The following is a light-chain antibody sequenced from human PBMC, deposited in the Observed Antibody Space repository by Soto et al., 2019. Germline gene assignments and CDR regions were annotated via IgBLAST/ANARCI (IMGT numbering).Light chain of an antibody. V-gene: IGKV3-15*01. J-gene: IGKJ4*01. CDR3: QPYNNWPPPLT. CDR1: QSVSSN. CDR2: GAS. Sequence: EIVMTQSPATLSVSPGERATLSCRASQSVSSNLAWYQQKPGQAPRLLIYGASTRATGIPARFSGSGSGTEVTLTISSLRSEDFAVYYCQPYNNWPPPLTFGGGTKVEIK.